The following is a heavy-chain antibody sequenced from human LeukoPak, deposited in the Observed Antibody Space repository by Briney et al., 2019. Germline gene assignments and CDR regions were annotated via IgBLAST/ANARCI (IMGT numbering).Heavy chain of an antibody. D-gene: IGHD6-19*01. CDR1: GFTFSSYA. CDR2: ISGSGGST. CDR3: AKEQWLVRGSYLDY. V-gene: IGHV3-23*01. Sequence: GGSLRLSCAASGFTFSSYAMSWIRQAPGKGLEWVSAISGSGGSTYYADSVKGRFTISRDNSKNTLYLQMNSLRAEDTAVYYCAKEQWLVRGSYLDYWGQGTLVTVSS. J-gene: IGHJ4*02.